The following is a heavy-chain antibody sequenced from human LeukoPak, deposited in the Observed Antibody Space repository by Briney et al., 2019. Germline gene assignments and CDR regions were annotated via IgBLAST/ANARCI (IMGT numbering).Heavy chain of an antibody. CDR1: GGSTSSGDYY. J-gene: IGHJ3*02. Sequence: SETLSLTCTVSGGSTSSGDYYWSWIRQPRGKGLEWNGYIYYSGSTYYNSSLKSRVTISVDTSKNQFSLKLSSVTAADTAVYYCARDLAGSGYDAFDIWGQGTMVTVSS. D-gene: IGHD6-19*01. CDR3: ARDLAGSGYDAFDI. CDR2: IYYSGST. V-gene: IGHV4-30-4*08.